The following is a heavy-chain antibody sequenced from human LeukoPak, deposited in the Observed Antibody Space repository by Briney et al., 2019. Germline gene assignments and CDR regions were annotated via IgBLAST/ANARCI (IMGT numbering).Heavy chain of an antibody. V-gene: IGHV3-21*01. CDR3: ARGPDYFDY. J-gene: IGHJ4*02. CDR2: ISGSSTYI. CDR1: DFTFSSYT. Sequence: GGSLRLSCAASDFTFSSYTMNWVRQAPGKGLEWVSSISGSSTYIYYADSVKGRFTISRDNAKNSLYLQMNSLRAEDTAAYYCARGPDYFDYWGQGTLVTVSS.